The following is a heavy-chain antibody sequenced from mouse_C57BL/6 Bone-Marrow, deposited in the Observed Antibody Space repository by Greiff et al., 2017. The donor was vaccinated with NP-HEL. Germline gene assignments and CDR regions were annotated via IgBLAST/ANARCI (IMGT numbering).Heavy chain of an antibody. J-gene: IGHJ3*01. CDR1: GFSLTSYG. CDR3: VYYYGSSLDWFAY. CDR2: IWGGGST. V-gene: IGHV2-9*01. D-gene: IGHD1-1*01. Sequence: VKLQESGPGLVAPSQSLSITCTVSGFSLTSYGVDWVRQPPGKGLEWLGVIWGGGSTNYNSALMSRLSISKDNSKSQVFLKMNSLQTDDTAMYYCVYYYGSSLDWFAYWGQGTLVTVSA.